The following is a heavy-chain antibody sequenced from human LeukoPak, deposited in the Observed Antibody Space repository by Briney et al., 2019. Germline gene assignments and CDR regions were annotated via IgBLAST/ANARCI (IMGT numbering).Heavy chain of an antibody. CDR2: ISWNSGSI. CDR1: GFTFDDYA. J-gene: IGHJ4*02. Sequence: PGGSLRPSCAASGFTFDDYAMHWVRQAPGKGLEWVSGISWNSGSIGYADSVKGRFTISRDNAKNSLYLQMNSLRAEDTALYYCAKDSSIAVAGTSYYFDYWGQGTLVTVSS. V-gene: IGHV3-9*01. CDR3: AKDSSIAVAGTSYYFDY. D-gene: IGHD6-19*01.